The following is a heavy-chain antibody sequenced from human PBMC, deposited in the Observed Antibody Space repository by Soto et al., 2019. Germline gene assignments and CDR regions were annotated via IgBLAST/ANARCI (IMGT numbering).Heavy chain of an antibody. D-gene: IGHD6-6*01. V-gene: IGHV5-51*01. Sequence: GESLKISCKGSGYSFTSYWIGWVRQMPGKGLEWMGIIYPGDSDTRYSPSFQGQVTISADKSISTAYLQWSSLKASDTAMYYCARHNGIAARPGGNWFDPWGQGTLVTVSS. J-gene: IGHJ5*02. CDR3: ARHNGIAARPGGNWFDP. CDR1: GYSFTSYW. CDR2: IYPGDSDT.